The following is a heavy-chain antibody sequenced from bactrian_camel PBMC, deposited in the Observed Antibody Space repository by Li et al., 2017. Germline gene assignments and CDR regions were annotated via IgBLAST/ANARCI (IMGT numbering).Heavy chain of an antibody. Sequence: HVQLVESGGGSVQSGGSLRLSCSLSDPIHNRNSMGWFRQAPGKEREGIAAIYTGGGSTYYADSVKGRFTISQDNAKNTVYLQMNSLKPEDTAMYYCAQDRGGRCYYVDSVDPGDFDIWGQGTQVTVS. V-gene: IGHV3S54*01. CDR2: IYTGGGST. D-gene: IGHD2*01. J-gene: IGHJ6*01. CDR1: DPIHNRNS. CDR3: AQDRGGRCYYVDSVDPGDFDI.